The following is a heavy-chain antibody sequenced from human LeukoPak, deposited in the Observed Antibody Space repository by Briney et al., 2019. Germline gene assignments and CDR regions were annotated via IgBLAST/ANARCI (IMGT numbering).Heavy chain of an antibody. CDR3: ARHDSIIKARNWFDP. CDR2: IYPGDSDT. J-gene: IGHJ5*02. V-gene: IGHV5-51*01. CDR1: GYSFTNSW. Sequence: GESLKISCKGSGYSFTNSWIGWVRQMPGKGLEWMGIIYPGDSDTRYSPSFQGQVTISADKSISTAYLQWSSLKASDTAIYYCARHDSIIKARNWFDPWGQGTLVTVSS. D-gene: IGHD3-10*01.